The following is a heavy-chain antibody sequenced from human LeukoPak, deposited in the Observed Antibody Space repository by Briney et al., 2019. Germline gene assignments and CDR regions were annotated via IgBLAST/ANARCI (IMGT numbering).Heavy chain of an antibody. D-gene: IGHD3-16*02. CDR2: IYYSGST. CDR3: ARGVADYDYVWGSYRLDY. Sequence: SETLSLTCTVSGDSISSYYWTWIRQPPGKGLEWIGYIYYSGSTNYNPSLKSRVTISVDTTKNQFSLKLSSVAAADTAVYYCARGVADYDYVWGSYRLDYWGQGTLVTVSS. V-gene: IGHV4-59*01. J-gene: IGHJ4*02. CDR1: GDSISSYY.